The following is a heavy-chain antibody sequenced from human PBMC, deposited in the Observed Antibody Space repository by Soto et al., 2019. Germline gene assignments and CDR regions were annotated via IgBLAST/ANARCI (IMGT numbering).Heavy chain of an antibody. CDR1: GGSISSYY. CDR2: IYYSGST. J-gene: IGHJ4*02. Sequence: QVQLQESGPGLVKPSETLSLTCTVSGGSISSYYWSWIRQPPGKGLEWIGYIYYSGSTNYNPSHKRRVTISVDPSKNPFSLKLSSVTAADTAVYYCARRYGGTFDYWGQGTLVTVSS. V-gene: IGHV4-59*08. CDR3: ARRYGGTFDY. D-gene: IGHD2-15*01.